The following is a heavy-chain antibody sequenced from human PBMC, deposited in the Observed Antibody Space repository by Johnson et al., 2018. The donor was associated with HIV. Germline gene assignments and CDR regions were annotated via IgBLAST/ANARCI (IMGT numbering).Heavy chain of an antibody. CDR3: AKDRYIKGASTGFDI. V-gene: IGHV3-30*04. D-gene: IGHD1-26*01. CDR1: GFAFSSYA. J-gene: IGHJ3*02. Sequence: VQLVESGGGVVQPGRSLRLSCAASGFAFSSYAMHWVRQAPGKGLEWVAVISYDGTSKYQADSVKGRFTISRDNSKNTLFMQMNILRSEDTAVYYCAKDRYIKGASTGFDIWGQGTMVTVSS. CDR2: ISYDGTSK.